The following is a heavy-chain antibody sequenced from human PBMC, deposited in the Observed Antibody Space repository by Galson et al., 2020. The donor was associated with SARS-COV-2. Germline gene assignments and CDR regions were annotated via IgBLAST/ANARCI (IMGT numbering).Heavy chain of an antibody. Sequence: SETLSLTCTVSGASISSGRYHWSWIRQPAGKGLESIGRIYNSGNTNYNPSLKSRVSISLDTSKKQFSLRLRSVTAADTAVYYCARGEFFEFNDCGMDVWGQGTTVTVSS. J-gene: IGHJ6*02. CDR1: GASISSGRYH. D-gene: IGHD3-3*01. CDR3: ARGEFFEFNDCGMDV. V-gene: IGHV4-61*02. CDR2: IYNSGNT.